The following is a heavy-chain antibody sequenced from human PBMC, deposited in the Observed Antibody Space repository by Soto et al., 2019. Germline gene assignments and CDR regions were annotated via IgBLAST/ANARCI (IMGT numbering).Heavy chain of an antibody. CDR2: INHSGST. J-gene: IGHJ5*02. CDR1: GGSFSGYY. CDR3: ARAYSVYVQSRWFDP. Sequence: QVQLQQWGAGLLKPSETLSLTCAVYGGSFSGYYWSWIRQPPGKGLEWIGEINHSGSTNYNPSLKSRVTISVDTSRNQFSLKLSSVTAADTAVYYCARAYSVYVQSRWFDPWGQGTLVTVSS. V-gene: IGHV4-34*01. D-gene: IGHD5-12*01.